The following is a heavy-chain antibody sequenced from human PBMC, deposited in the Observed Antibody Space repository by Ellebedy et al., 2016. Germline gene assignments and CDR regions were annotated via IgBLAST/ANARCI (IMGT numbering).Heavy chain of an antibody. D-gene: IGHD2-15*01. CDR3: AKDKDIVVVVAASY. Sequence: GESLKISXAASGFTFSSCSMNWVRQAPGKGLEWVSYISGSSSTIYYADSVKGRFTISRDNSKNTLYLQMNSLRAEDTAVYYCAKDKDIVVVVAASYWGQGTLVTVSS. V-gene: IGHV3-48*01. CDR1: GFTFSSCS. CDR2: ISGSSSTI. J-gene: IGHJ4*02.